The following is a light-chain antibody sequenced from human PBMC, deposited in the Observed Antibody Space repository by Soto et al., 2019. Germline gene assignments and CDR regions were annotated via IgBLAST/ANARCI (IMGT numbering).Light chain of an antibody. V-gene: IGKV1-5*03. CDR3: QQYSRYAT. CDR2: EAS. J-gene: IGKJ1*01. Sequence: DIPLTPSPYTLSVSPVDRAPLTCRASQSISSWLAWYQQRPGKAPKLLIYEASNLDSGVPSRFSGSGSGTEFTLTISSLQPDDSATYYCQQYSRYATFGQGTKVDIK. CDR1: QSISSW.